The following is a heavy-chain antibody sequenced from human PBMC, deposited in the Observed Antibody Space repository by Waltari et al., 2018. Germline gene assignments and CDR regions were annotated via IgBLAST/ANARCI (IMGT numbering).Heavy chain of an antibody. CDR1: GFTFDDYA. D-gene: IGHD3-22*01. J-gene: IGHJ2*01. CDR3: AKALRLYYDSSGYLGYFDL. CDR2: ISWNSGSI. V-gene: IGHV3-9*01. Sequence: AASGFTFDDYAMHWVRQAPGKGLEWVSGISWNSGSIGYADSVKGRFTISRDNAKNSLYLQMNSLRAEDTALYYCAKALRLYYDSSGYLGYFDLWGRGTLVTVSS.